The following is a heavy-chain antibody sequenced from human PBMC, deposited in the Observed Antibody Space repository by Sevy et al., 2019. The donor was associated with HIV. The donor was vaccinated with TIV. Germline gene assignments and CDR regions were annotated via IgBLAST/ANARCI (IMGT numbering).Heavy chain of an antibody. CDR1: GFTFSNAW. CDR2: IKSKTDGGTT. CDR3: TGIGDYYGSVSYYNHLDY. J-gene: IGHJ4*02. Sequence: GGSLRLSCAASGFTFSNAWMSWVRQAPGKGLEWVGRIKSKTDGGTTDYAAPVKGRFTISRDDSKNTLYLQMNSLKTEDTAVYYCTGIGDYYGSVSYYNHLDYWGQGTLVTVSS. V-gene: IGHV3-15*01. D-gene: IGHD3-10*01.